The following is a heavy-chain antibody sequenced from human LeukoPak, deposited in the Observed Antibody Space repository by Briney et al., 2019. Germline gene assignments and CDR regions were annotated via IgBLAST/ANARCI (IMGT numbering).Heavy chain of an antibody. J-gene: IGHJ4*02. CDR3: ASYLYWWSDLGY. CDR1: VVTFSDDW. V-gene: IGHV3-7*01. Sequence: GGSLRLSCAASVVTFSDDWMTCVRQAPGKGREWVSNIKPDGSEKYYVDSVRGRFTISRDNAKNSLYLQMNSLRVEDTAVYYCASYLYWWSDLGYWGQGTLVTVSS. D-gene: IGHD2-8*02. CDR2: IKPDGSEK.